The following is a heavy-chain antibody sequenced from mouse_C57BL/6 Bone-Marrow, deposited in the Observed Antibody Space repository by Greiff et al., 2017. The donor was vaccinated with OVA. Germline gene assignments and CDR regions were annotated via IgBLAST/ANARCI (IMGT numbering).Heavy chain of an antibody. Sequence: EVHLVESGGGLVKPGGSLKLSCAASGFTFSSYAMSWVRQTPEKRLEWVATISDGGSYTYYPDNVKGRFTISRDNAKNNLYLQMSHLKSEDTAMYYCARVDDYDGFDYWGQGTTLTVSS. J-gene: IGHJ2*01. CDR3: ARVDDYDGFDY. D-gene: IGHD2-4*01. CDR2: ISDGGSYT. V-gene: IGHV5-4*01. CDR1: GFTFSSYA.